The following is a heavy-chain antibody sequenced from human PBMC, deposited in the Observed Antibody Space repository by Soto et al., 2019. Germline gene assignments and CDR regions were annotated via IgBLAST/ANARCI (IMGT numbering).Heavy chain of an antibody. CDR2: INVYNGNT. J-gene: IGHJ4*02. CDR3: ARGPDPTYFDY. V-gene: IGHV1-18*01. CDR1: GYTFTNYG. Sequence: QVQLVQSGGEVEKPGASVKVSCKASGYTFTNYGINWVRQAPGLGLEWMGWINVYNGNTNYAQKFPARVTMTTDTSTNSVYMERRSMRSDDTAVYYSARGPDPTYFDYWGQGTLVSVSS.